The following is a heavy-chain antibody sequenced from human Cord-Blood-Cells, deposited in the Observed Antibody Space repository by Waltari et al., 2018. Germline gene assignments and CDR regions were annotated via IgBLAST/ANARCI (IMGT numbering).Heavy chain of an antibody. Sequence: GPGLVKPSQTLSLTCTVSGGSISSGGYYWSWIRQHPGKGLEWIGYIYYSGSTYYNPSLKSRVTISVDTSKNQFSLKLSSVTAADTAVYYWARDRLMQTQTGVYWYFDLWGRGTLVTVSS. CDR2: IYYSGST. D-gene: IGHD7-27*01. CDR3: ARDRLMQTQTGVYWYFDL. CDR1: GGSISSGGYY. V-gene: IGHV4-31*03. J-gene: IGHJ2*01.